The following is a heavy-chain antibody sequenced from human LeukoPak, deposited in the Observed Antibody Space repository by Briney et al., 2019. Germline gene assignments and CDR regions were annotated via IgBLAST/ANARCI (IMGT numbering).Heavy chain of an antibody. CDR1: GFSFSSYA. D-gene: IGHD5-24*01. CDR3: VKRTMSAFDQ. Sequence: PGGSLRLSCAASGFSFSSYAMNWVRQAPGKGLEWVSGISGRGNGTYYADSVKGRFIISRDNSKNTVYLQMNSLRGEDTAIYWCVKRTMSAFDQWGQGTLVIVSS. V-gene: IGHV3-23*01. J-gene: IGHJ4*02. CDR2: ISGRGNGT.